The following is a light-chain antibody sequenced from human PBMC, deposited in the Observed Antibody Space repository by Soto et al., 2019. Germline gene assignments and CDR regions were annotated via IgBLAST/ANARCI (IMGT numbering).Light chain of an antibody. CDR2: DNN. J-gene: IGLJ2*01. CDR3: GTWDSSLSAGV. V-gene: IGLV1-51*01. CDR1: SSNIGNNY. Sequence: QSVLTQPPSVSAAPGQTVTIFCSGSSSNIGNNYVSWYQHLPGTAPKLLIYDNNERPSGIPDRFAGSKSGTSATLGITGLQTGDEADYYCGTWDSSLSAGVFGGATKVTVL.